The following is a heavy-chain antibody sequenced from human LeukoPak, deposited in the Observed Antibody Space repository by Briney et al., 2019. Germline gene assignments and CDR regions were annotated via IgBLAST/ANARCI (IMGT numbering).Heavy chain of an antibody. CDR2: ISYDGSNK. J-gene: IGHJ4*02. V-gene: IGHV3-30*18. Sequence: AGGPLRLSCAASGFTFSSYGMHWVRQAPGKGLEWVAVISYDGSNKYYADSVKGRFTISRDNSKNTLYLQMNSLRAEDTAVYYCAKDLYYYDSSGYHNWGQGTLVTVSS. D-gene: IGHD3-22*01. CDR1: GFTFSSYG. CDR3: AKDLYYYDSSGYHN.